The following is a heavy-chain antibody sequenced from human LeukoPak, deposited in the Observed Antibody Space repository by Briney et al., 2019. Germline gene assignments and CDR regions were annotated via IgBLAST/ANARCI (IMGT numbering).Heavy chain of an antibody. CDR2: IYGDGSST. CDR3: ASHSPGSDAFDI. D-gene: IGHD2-21*01. CDR1: GFTFSNFW. J-gene: IGHJ3*02. Sequence: EAGGSLRLSCAASGFTFSNFWMHWVRQAPGKGLVWVALIYGDGSSTSYADSVKGRFTISRDNAKNTLYLQMNSLRAEDTAVYYCASHSPGSDAFDIWGQGTMVTVSS. V-gene: IGHV3-74*01.